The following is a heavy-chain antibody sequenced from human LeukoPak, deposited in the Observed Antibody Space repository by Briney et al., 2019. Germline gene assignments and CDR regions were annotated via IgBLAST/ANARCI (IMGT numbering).Heavy chain of an antibody. V-gene: IGHV1-18*01. D-gene: IGHD6-13*01. CDR2: ISAYNGNT. CDR1: GYIFTSYG. Sequence: ASVKVSCKASGYIFTSYGISWVRQAPGQGLEWMGWISAYNGNTNYAQKLQGRVTMTTDTSTSTAYMELRSLRSDDTAVYYCARVGQQLATDWFDPWGQGTLVTVSS. CDR3: ARVGQQLATDWFDP. J-gene: IGHJ5*02.